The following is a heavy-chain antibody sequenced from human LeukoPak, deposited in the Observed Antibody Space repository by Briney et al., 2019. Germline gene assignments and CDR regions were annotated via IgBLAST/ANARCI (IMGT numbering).Heavy chain of an antibody. Sequence: SETLSLTCTVSGGSISSYYWSWIRQPPGKGLEWIGYIYYSGSTNYNPSLKSRVTISVDTSKNRFSLKLSSVTAADTAVYYCARAPRAYGDYKFDYWGQGTLVTVSS. CDR3: ARAPRAYGDYKFDY. CDR1: GGSISSYY. V-gene: IGHV4-59*01. CDR2: IYYSGST. J-gene: IGHJ4*02. D-gene: IGHD4-17*01.